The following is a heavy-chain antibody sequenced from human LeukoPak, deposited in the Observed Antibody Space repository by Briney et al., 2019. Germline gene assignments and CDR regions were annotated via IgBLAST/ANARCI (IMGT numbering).Heavy chain of an antibody. J-gene: IGHJ4*02. CDR1: GGSISSGGYY. CDR2: IYYSGST. V-gene: IGHV4-31*03. CDR3: ASQLVVVAATYPRHRDY. Sequence: PSETLSLTCTVSGGSISSGGYYWSWIRQHPGKGLEWIGYIYYSGSTYYNPSLKSRVTISVDTSKNQFSLKLSSVTAADTAVYYCASQLVVVAATYPRHRDYWGQGTLVTVSS. D-gene: IGHD2-15*01.